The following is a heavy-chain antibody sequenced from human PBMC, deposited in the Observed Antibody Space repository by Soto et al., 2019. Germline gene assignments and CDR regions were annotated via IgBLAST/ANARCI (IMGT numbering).Heavy chain of an antibody. CDR2: IIPIFGTA. Sequence: GASVKVSCKASGGTFSSYAISWVRQAPGQGLEWMGGIIPIFGTANYAQKFQGRVTITADESTSTAYMELSSLRSEDTAVYYCARCGYCSGGSCPNWFDPWGQGTLVTVSS. J-gene: IGHJ5*02. CDR1: GGTFSSYA. CDR3: ARCGYCSGGSCPNWFDP. D-gene: IGHD2-15*01. V-gene: IGHV1-69*13.